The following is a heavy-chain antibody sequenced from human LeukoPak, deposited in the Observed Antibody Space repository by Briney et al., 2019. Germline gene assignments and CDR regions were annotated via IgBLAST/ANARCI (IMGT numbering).Heavy chain of an antibody. J-gene: IGHJ4*02. D-gene: IGHD3-16*01. CDR3: AYAHEGVMI. CDR2: IRYDGSNK. CDR1: VFTLRLYG. V-gene: IGHV3-30*02. Sequence: GGSLRLSCGASVFTLRLYGMQWVRQAPGKGLEWAAFIRYDGSNKYYADSVKGRFTISIDNSKNTLYLQMNSLRAEDTAVYYYAYAHEGVMIWGQGTLVTVSS.